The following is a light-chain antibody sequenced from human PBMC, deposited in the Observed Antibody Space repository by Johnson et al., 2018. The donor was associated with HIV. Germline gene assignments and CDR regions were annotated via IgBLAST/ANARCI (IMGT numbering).Light chain of an antibody. V-gene: IGLV1-51*01. J-gene: IGLJ1*01. CDR2: DNN. Sequence: QSVLTQPPSVSAAPGQTVTISCSGSSSNIGNNYVSWYQQLPGTVPKLLIYDNNKRPSGIPDRFSGSKSCTSATLGITGLQTGDEADYYCGTWDSGLGAVYVFGPGTKVPVL. CDR1: SSNIGNNY. CDR3: GTWDSGLGAVYV.